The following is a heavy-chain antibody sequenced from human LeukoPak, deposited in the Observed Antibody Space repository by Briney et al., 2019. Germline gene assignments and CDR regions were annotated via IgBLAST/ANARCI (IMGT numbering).Heavy chain of an antibody. CDR2: INHSGST. Sequence: SETLSLTCAVYGGSFSGYYWSWIRQPPGKGLEWIGEINHSGSTNYNPSLKSRVTISVDTSKNQFSLKLSSVTAADTAVYYCARYCSSTSCGMDVWGQGTTVTVSS. CDR1: GGSFSGYY. V-gene: IGHV4-34*01. J-gene: IGHJ6*02. D-gene: IGHD2-2*01. CDR3: ARYCSSTSCGMDV.